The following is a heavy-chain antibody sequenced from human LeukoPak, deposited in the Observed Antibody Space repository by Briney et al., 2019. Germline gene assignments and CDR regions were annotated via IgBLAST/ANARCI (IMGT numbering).Heavy chain of an antibody. D-gene: IGHD1-1*01. CDR3: ARDHNWAFDY. CDR2: ISSSSRGTI. Sequence: PGGSLRLSCAASGFIFSDYSNNWVRQAPGKGREWVAYISSSSRGTIYYADSVKSRFTISRDNAKNSLYLQMNSLRAEDTAVYYCARDHNWAFDYWGQGTLVTVSS. J-gene: IGHJ4*02. V-gene: IGHV3-48*01. CDR1: GFIFSDYS.